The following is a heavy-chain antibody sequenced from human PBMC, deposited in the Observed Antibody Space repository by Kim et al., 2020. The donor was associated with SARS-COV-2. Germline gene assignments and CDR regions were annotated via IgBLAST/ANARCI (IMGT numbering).Heavy chain of an antibody. CDR3: ARERAYCGGDCYTNWFDP. CDR2: IYYSGST. Sequence: SETLSLTCTVSGGSVSSGSYYWSWIRQPPGKGLEWIGYIYYSGSTNYNPSLKSRVTISVDTSKNQFSLKLSSVTAADTAVYYCARERAYCGGDCYTNWFDPWGQGTLVTVSS. V-gene: IGHV4-61*01. D-gene: IGHD2-21*02. J-gene: IGHJ5*02. CDR1: GGSVSSGSYY.